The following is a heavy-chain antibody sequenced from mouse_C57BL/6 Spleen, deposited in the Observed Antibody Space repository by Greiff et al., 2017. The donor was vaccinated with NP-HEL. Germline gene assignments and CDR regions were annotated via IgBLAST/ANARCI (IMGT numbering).Heavy chain of an antibody. CDR1: GYTFTSYW. V-gene: IGHV1-50*01. D-gene: IGHD1-1*01. J-gene: IGHJ4*01. Sequence: QVQLQQPGAELVKPGASVKLSCKASGYTFTSYWMQWVKQRPGQGLEWIGEIDPSDSYTNYNQKFKGKATLTVDTSSSTAYMQLSSLTSEDSAVYYCARTGITTVPYYYAMDYWGQGTSVTVSS. CDR3: ARTGITTVPYYYAMDY. CDR2: IDPSDSYT.